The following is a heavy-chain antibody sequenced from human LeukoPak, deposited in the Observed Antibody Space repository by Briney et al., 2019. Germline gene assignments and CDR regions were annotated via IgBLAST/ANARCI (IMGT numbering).Heavy chain of an antibody. V-gene: IGHV1-3*01. Sequence: ASVKVSCKASGYTFTSYAMHWVRQAPGQRLEWMGWINAGNGNTKYSQKLQGRVTITRDTSASTAYMELSSLRSEDTAVYYCARDHSSSWYRITGIDYWGQGTLVTVSS. CDR1: GYTFTSYA. CDR2: INAGNGNT. D-gene: IGHD6-13*01. CDR3: ARDHSSSWYRITGIDY. J-gene: IGHJ4*02.